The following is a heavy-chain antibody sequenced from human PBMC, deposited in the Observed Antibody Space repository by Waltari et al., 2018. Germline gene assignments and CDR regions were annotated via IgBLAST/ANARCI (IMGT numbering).Heavy chain of an antibody. V-gene: IGHV3-30-3*01. D-gene: IGHD3-16*01. CDR3: ARGGGNQHYYYYYGMDV. CDR1: GFTFSSYA. J-gene: IGHJ6*02. Sequence: QVQLVESGGGVVQPGRSLRLSCAASGFTFSSYAMHWVRQAPGKGLEWVAVISYDGSNKYYADSVKGRFTISRDNSKNTLYLQMNSLRAEDTAVYYCARGGGNQHYYYYYGMDVWGQGTTVTVSS. CDR2: ISYDGSNK.